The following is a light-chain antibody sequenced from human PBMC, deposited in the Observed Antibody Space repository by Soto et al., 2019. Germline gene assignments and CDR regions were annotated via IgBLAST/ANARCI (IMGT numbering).Light chain of an antibody. Sequence: QAVVTQPPSVSGAPGQRVTISCTGSSSNIGAGYDVHWYQQLPGTAPKLLIYGNSNRPSGVPDRFSGSKSGTSASLAITGLQAEDEADYYGQSYDSSLSGPYYVFGTGTKLTVL. J-gene: IGLJ1*01. V-gene: IGLV1-40*01. CDR1: SSNIGAGYD. CDR2: GNS. CDR3: QSYDSSLSGPYYV.